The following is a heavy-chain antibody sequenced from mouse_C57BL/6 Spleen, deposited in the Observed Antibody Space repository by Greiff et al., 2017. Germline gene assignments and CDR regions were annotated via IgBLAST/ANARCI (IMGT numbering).Heavy chain of an antibody. V-gene: IGHV1-74*01. CDR3: AIPDYYGYAMDY. CDR2: IHPSDSVT. Sequence: QVHVKQPGAELVKPGASVKVSCKASGYTFTSYWMHWVKQRPGQGLEWIGRIHPSDSVTNYNQKFKGKATLTVDKSSSTAYMQLSSLTSEDSAVYYCAIPDYYGYAMDYWGQGTSVTVSS. CDR1: GYTFTSYW. D-gene: IGHD1-1*01. J-gene: IGHJ4*01.